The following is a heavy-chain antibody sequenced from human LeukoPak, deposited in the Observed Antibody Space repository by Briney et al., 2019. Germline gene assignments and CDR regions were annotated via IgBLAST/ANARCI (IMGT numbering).Heavy chain of an antibody. D-gene: IGHD3-22*01. Sequence: ASVKVSCKVSGYTLTELSMHWVRQAPGKGLAWVGGFDPEDGDTIYAQKFQGRVTMTQDTSTDTAYMELSSLRSEDTAVYYCATGTYYYDSSGYYRWGQGTLVTVSS. CDR2: FDPEDGDT. V-gene: IGHV1-24*01. J-gene: IGHJ4*02. CDR3: ATGTYYYDSSGYYR. CDR1: GYTLTELS.